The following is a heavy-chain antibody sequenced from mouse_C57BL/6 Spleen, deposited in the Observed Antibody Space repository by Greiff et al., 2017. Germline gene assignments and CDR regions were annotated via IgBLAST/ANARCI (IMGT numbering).Heavy chain of an antibody. CDR3: ARVGELGHFDY. Sequence: QVQLKQPGAELVMPGASVKLSCKASGYTFTSYWMHWVKQRPGQGLEWIGEIDPSDSYTNYNQKFKGKSTLTVDKSSSIAYMQLSSLTSEDSAVYYCARVGELGHFDYWGQGTTLTVSS. CDR1: GYTFTSYW. D-gene: IGHD4-1*01. J-gene: IGHJ2*01. V-gene: IGHV1-69*01. CDR2: IDPSDSYT.